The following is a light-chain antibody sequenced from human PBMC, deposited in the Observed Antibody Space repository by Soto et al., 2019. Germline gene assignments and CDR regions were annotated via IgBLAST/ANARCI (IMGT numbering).Light chain of an antibody. V-gene: IGKV1-39*01. CDR1: QSSSLF. CDR2: AAS. CDR3: HQTDTTPET. J-gene: IGKJ1*01. Sequence: DIQMTQSPSSLSASVGDTVTITCRASQSSSLFLNWYQQKPEKAPKLLIYAASTLQSGVPSRFSGNGSGTDFTLTISSLHPEDFATYYCHQTDTTPETFGQGTKVEIK.